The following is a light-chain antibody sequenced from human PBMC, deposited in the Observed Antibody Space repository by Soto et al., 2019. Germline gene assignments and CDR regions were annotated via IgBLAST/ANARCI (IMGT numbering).Light chain of an antibody. CDR3: QQCGSSPAIT. J-gene: IGKJ4*01. Sequence: EVVLTQSPGTLSLSPGERATLSCRASLSVSSNYLAWYQQKPGQAPRLLIHGTSSRATGIPDRFSGSGSGTDFTLTISRLEPEDSAVYYCQQCGSSPAITFGGGTKVEIK. V-gene: IGKV3-20*01. CDR1: LSVSSNY. CDR2: GTS.